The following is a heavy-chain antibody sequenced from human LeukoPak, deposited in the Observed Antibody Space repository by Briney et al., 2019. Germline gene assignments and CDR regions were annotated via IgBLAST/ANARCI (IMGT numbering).Heavy chain of an antibody. J-gene: IGHJ4*02. V-gene: IGHV3-21*01. D-gene: IGHD3-22*01. CDR3: ARVVAQYYDRSGYYYGYYFDY. CDR1: GFTFSSYS. Sequence: GGSLRLSCAASGFTFSSYSMNWVRQAPGRGLEWVSSISSSSTYIYYADSVKGRFTISRDNAKNSLYLQMNSLRAEDTAVYYCARVVAQYYDRSGYYYGYYFDYWGQGTLVTVSS. CDR2: ISSSSTYI.